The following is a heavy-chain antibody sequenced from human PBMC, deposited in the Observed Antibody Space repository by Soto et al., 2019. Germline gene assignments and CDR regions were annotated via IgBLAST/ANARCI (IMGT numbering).Heavy chain of an antibody. Sequence: LVPLSLPCSLSGDSVTSYYLTWIRQSPEKGLEWIGYMHYTGFSHYNPSLKSRVTISVDRSKNQFSLQLSSVTVADTAVYYCARLLRFLEWLPPFYGMDVWGQGTTVTV. D-gene: IGHD3-3*01. V-gene: IGHV4-59*08. J-gene: IGHJ6*02. CDR2: MHYTGFS. CDR3: ARLLRFLEWLPPFYGMDV. CDR1: GDSVTSYY.